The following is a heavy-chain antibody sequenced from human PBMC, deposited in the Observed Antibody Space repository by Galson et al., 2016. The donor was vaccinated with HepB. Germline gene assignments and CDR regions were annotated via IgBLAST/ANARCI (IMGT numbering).Heavy chain of an antibody. CDR3: ARGPRTVDRPLDL. D-gene: IGHD1-14*01. CDR2: IYYRMTT. CDR1: GDSISNGGHY. J-gene: IGHJ5*02. V-gene: IGHV4-31*03. Sequence: QVQLQASGPGLVKPSQTLSLACTFSGDSISNGGHYWNWTRHYPGKGLEWIGHIYYRMTTRYNPSLKSRATISADTSKNQISLRLTFVTAADTAVYYCARGPRTVDRPLDLWGQGTLVTVSS.